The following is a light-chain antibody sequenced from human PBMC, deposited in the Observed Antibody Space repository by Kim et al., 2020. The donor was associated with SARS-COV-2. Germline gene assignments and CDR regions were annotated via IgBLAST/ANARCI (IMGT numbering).Light chain of an antibody. CDR2: EDS. Sequence: SYELTQPPSVSVSPGQTASITCSGDNLGNKYACWYQQRPGQSPVLVMYEDSKRPSGIPERFSGSNSGNTATLTISGTQATDEADYYCQAWDTTTAWVFGGGTKLTVL. J-gene: IGLJ3*02. CDR1: NLGNKY. V-gene: IGLV3-1*01. CDR3: QAWDTTTAWV.